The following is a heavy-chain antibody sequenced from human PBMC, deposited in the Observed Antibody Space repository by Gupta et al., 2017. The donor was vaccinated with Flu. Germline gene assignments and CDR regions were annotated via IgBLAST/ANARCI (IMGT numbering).Heavy chain of an antibody. CDR1: GDSVGTSHSY. Sequence: QLRLQGAGPGLVKHSETLSLYCTVSGDSVGTSHSYWALIRQPPGPGLECIATIYYSGTAYYNPSRRSRATMSLDTSRYQFSLKVRSMTTADTAVYYCAGGVDDSAFDFWGQGPLVTVSS. V-gene: IGHV4-39*01. J-gene: IGHJ4*02. CDR2: IYYSGTA. CDR3: AGGVDDSAFDF. D-gene: IGHD5/OR15-5a*01.